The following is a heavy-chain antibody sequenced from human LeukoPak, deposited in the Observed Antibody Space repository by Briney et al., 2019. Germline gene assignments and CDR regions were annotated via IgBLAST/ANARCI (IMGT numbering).Heavy chain of an antibody. J-gene: IGHJ4*02. CDR1: GYTFTSFA. CDR3: ARDQSYYDSSGYYHGGTDY. D-gene: IGHD3-22*01. CDR2: INAGNGDT. Sequence: ASVKVSCKASGYTFTSFAIHWVRQAPGQRLEWMGWINAGNGDTKYSQNFQARVTITRDTSASTAYMELSSLRSEDTAVYYCARDQSYYDSSGYYHGGTDYWGQGTLVTVSS. V-gene: IGHV1-3*01.